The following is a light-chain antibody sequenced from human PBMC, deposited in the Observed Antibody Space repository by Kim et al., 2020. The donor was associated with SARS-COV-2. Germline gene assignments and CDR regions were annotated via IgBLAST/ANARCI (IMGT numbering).Light chain of an antibody. CDR2: AAS. CDR1: QSISSY. Sequence: DIQMTQPPSSLPASVGDRVTITCRASQSISSYLNWYQQKPGKAPKLLIYAASSLQSGVPSRFSGSGSGTDFTLTISSLQPEDFATYYCQQSYSTPWTFGQGTKVDIK. V-gene: IGKV1-39*01. CDR3: QQSYSTPWT. J-gene: IGKJ1*01.